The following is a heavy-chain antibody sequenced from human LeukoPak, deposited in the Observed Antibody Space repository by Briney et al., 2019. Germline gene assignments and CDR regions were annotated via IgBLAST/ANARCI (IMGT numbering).Heavy chain of an antibody. CDR1: GGSISSHY. J-gene: IGHJ5*02. CDR2: IYYSGST. Sequence: SETLSLTCTVSGGSISSHYWSWIRQPPGKGLEWIGYIYYSGSTNYNPSLKSRVTISVDTSKNQFSLKLSSVTAADTAVYYCARNDSSFHRVFDPWGQGTLVTVSS. CDR3: ARNDSSFHRVFDP. V-gene: IGHV4-59*11. D-gene: IGHD3-3*01.